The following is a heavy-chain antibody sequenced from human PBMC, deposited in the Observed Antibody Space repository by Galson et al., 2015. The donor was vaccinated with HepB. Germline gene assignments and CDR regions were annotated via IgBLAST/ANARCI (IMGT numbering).Heavy chain of an antibody. CDR1: GDSVSSNSAA. D-gene: IGHD5-12*01. CDR3: ARENWGGYSGYDYTIDY. CDR2: TYYRSKWYN. V-gene: IGHV6-1*01. Sequence: CAISGDSVSSNSAAWNWIRQSPSRGLEWLGRTYYRSKWYNDYAVSVKSRITINPDTSKNQFSLQLNSVTPEDTAVYYCARENWGGYSGYDYTIDYWGQGTLVTVSS. J-gene: IGHJ4*02.